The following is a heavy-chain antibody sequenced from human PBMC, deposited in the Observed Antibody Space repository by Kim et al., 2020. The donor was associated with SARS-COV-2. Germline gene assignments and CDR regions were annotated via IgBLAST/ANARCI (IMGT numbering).Heavy chain of an antibody. V-gene: IGHV4-59*01. CDR3: ARGRRVKVGAQWYYYYGMDV. Sequence: SETLSLTCTVSGGSISSYYWSWIRQPPGKGLEWIGYIYYSGSTNYNPSLKSRVTISVDTSKNQFSLKLSSVTAADTAVYYCARGRRVKVGAQWYYYYGMDVWGQGTTVTVSS. CDR2: IYYSGST. D-gene: IGHD1-26*01. CDR1: GGSISSYY. J-gene: IGHJ6*02.